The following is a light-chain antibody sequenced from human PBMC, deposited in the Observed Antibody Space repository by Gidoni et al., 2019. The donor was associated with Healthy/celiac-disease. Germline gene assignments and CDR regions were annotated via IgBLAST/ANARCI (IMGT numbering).Light chain of an antibody. CDR2: RNN. CDR3: AAWDDSLSGWV. V-gene: IGLV1-47*01. J-gene: IGLJ3*02. CDR1: RSNIGSNY. Sequence: ASVTHGQRVHISCSGSRSNIGSNYVYWYQQLPGTAPKLLIYRNNQRPSGVPDRVSGSKSGTSASRAISGLRYEDEADYYCAAWDDSLSGWVFGGGTKLTVL.